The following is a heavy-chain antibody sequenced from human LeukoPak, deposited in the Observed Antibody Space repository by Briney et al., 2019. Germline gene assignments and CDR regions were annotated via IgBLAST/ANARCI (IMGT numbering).Heavy chain of an antibody. J-gene: IGHJ5*02. Sequence: PSETLSLTCTVSGGSISSGDYYWSWIRQPPGKGLEWIGYIYYSGSTYYNPSLKSRVTISVDTSKNQFSLKLSPVTAADTAVYYCARVRFPGLRYFDWPPTTGWFDPWGQGALVTVSS. V-gene: IGHV4-30-4*08. D-gene: IGHD3-9*01. CDR3: ARVRFPGLRYFDWPPTTGWFDP. CDR2: IYYSGST. CDR1: GGSISSGDYY.